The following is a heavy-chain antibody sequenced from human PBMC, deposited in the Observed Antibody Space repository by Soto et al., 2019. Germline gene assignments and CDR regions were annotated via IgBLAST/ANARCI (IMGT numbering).Heavy chain of an antibody. CDR3: AKDFVRYYDSSGYYFDY. V-gene: IGHV3-23*01. J-gene: IGHJ4*02. D-gene: IGHD3-22*01. CDR1: GFTFSSDA. CDR2: ISGSGGST. Sequence: PGGSLRLSCAASGFTFSSDAMSWFRQAPGKGLEWVSAISGSGGSTYYADSVKGRFTISRDNSKNTLYLQMNSLRAEDTAVYYCAKDFVRYYDSSGYYFDYWGQGTLVTVSS.